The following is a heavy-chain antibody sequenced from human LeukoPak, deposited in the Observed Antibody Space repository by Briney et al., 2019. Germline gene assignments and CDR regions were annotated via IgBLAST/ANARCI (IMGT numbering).Heavy chain of an antibody. CDR2: ISSSGSTI. CDR1: GFTFSSYE. V-gene: IGHV3-48*03. D-gene: IGHD3-10*02. J-gene: IGHJ6*04. Sequence: GGSLRLSCAASGFTFSSYEMNWVRQAPGKGLEWVSYISSSGSTIYYADSVKGRFTISRDNAKNSLYQQMNSLRAEDTAVYYCAELAITMIGGVWGKGTTVTISS. CDR3: AELAITMIGGV.